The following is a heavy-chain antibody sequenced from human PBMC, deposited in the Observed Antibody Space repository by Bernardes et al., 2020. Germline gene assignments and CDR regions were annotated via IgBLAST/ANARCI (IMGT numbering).Heavy chain of an antibody. CDR3: AIRDGFTGIDY. V-gene: IGHV1-18*01. Sequence: ASVKVSCKSSGDTLSSYSIMWVRQAPGLGLEWMGWISAYNHNSNYAQNLQGRLTLTADTATHIAYMELKSLRSDDTAVYYCAIRDGFTGIDYWGPGTLVTVSS. D-gene: IGHD2-2*03. CDR1: GDTLSSYS. J-gene: IGHJ4*02. CDR2: ISAYNHNS.